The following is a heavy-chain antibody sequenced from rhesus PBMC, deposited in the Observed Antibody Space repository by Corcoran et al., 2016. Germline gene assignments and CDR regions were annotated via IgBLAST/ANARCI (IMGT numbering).Heavy chain of an antibody. CDR1: GYNFRIYA. CDR3: ARRVIGQLQLPSYFDY. D-gene: IGHD5-12*01. J-gene: IGHJ4*01. V-gene: IGHV1-151*01. Sequence: QVQLVQSVAEVKQAWASVKLSCKAPGYNFRIYAISLWRQAPGQGLEWMGGSVPLVGTTNYAQKFQGRVTITADTSTSTAYMELSSLRSEDTAVYYCARRVIGQLQLPSYFDYWGQGVLVTVSS. CDR2: SVPLVGTT.